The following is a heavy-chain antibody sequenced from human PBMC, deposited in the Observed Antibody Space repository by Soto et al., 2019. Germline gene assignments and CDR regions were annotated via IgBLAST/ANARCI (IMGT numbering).Heavy chain of an antibody. Sequence: SETLSLTCTVSGGSLRSYFWSWIRQPPGRGLESIGYIYYSGYTNYNPSLESRVTISVDTSKNQFSLKLSSVTAADTAVYYCARVPDYWGQGILVTVSS. CDR1: GGSLRSYF. D-gene: IGHD2-2*01. CDR3: ARVPDY. J-gene: IGHJ4*02. CDR2: IYYSGYT. V-gene: IGHV4-59*12.